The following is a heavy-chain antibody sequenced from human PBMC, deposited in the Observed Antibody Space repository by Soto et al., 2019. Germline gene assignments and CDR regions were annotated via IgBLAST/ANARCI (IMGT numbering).Heavy chain of an antibody. CDR2: IKQDGSEK. CDR1: GFTFSTYW. D-gene: IGHD6-6*01. V-gene: IGHV3-7*01. Sequence: PGGSLRLSCAASGFTFSTYWMSWVRQAPGKGLEWVANIKQDGSEKYYVDSVRGRFTISRDNAKNSLYLQMSSLRVEDTAVYYCARLSISSSALIEYWGQGKMVTVSS. J-gene: IGHJ4*02. CDR3: ARLSISSSALIEY.